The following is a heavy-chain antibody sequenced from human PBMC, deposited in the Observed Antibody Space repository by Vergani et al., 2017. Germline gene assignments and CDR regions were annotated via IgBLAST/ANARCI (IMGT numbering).Heavy chain of an antibody. J-gene: IGHJ4*02. CDR3: ARQPIVGAAD. D-gene: IGHD1-26*01. CDR2: IYYSGST. CDR1: GGSISSYY. V-gene: IGHV4-59*01. Sequence: QVQLQESGPGLVKPSETLSLTCTVSGGSISSYYWSWIRQPPGKGLEWIGYIYYSGSTNYNPSLKSRVTISVDTSKNQFSLKLSSLTAADTAVYYCARQPIVGAADWGQGTLVTVSS.